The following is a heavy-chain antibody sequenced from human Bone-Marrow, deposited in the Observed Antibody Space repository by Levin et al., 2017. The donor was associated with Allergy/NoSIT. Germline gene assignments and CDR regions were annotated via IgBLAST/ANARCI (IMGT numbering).Heavy chain of an antibody. D-gene: IGHD3-22*01. Sequence: GGSLRLSCAASGFTFNRYAMVWVRQTPGKGLEWVSTINPDDGDTYFADSVKGRFTASRENSRSTLFAQMNDLRAEDTAIYYCARVGSPHYYESRGYFDFWGQGTMVTVSS. V-gene: IGHV3-23*01. J-gene: IGHJ4*02. CDR1: GFTFNRYA. CDR2: INPDDGDT. CDR3: ARVGSPHYYESRGYFDF.